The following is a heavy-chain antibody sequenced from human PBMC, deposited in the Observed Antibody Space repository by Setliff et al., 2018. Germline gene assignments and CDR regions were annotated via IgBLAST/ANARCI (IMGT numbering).Heavy chain of an antibody. D-gene: IGHD1-20*01. V-gene: IGHV3-11*04. CDR2: IGESGNNI. J-gene: IGHJ4*01. CDR3: ARDGNNWNDLDY. Sequence: LSLTCTVSGYSISSGYIWGWIRQPPGKGLEWVSYIGESGNNIHYADSVKCRFTISRDNAKNSLYLQMNSLRVEDPALYYCARDGNNWNDLDYWGHGTLVTVSS. CDR1: GYSISSGYI.